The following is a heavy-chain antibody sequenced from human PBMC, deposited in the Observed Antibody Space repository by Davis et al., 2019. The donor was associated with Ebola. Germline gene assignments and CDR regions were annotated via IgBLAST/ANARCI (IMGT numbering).Heavy chain of an antibody. CDR2: IGTSTTYT. V-gene: IGHV3-11*06. J-gene: IGHJ3*02. CDR1: GGTFSGYA. CDR3: ARNEQQLGVGAFDI. D-gene: IGHD6-13*01. Sequence: GGSLRLSCAVYGGTFSGYAWTWIRQPPGKGLEWVADIGTSTTYTNYADSVKGRFTISRDNAKNSLFLHIYSLRAEDTAVYYCARNEQQLGVGAFDIWGQGTMVTVSS.